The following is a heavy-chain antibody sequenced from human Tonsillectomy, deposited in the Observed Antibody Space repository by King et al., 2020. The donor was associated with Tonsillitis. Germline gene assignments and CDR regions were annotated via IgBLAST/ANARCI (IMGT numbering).Heavy chain of an antibody. Sequence: VQLVESGGGLVKPGGSLRLSCAASRITFSTYSMNWVRQAPGKGLEWVSSISSSSSYIYYADSVKGRFTISRDNAKNSLYLQMNSLRVEDTAVYYCAGGEGVADDYWGQGTLVTVSS. CDR2: ISSSSSYI. J-gene: IGHJ4*02. CDR1: RITFSTYS. V-gene: IGHV3-21*06. CDR3: AGGEGVADDY. D-gene: IGHD3-3*01.